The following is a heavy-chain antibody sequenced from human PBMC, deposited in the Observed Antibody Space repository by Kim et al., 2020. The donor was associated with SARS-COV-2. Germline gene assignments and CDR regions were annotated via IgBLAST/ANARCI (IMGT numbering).Heavy chain of an antibody. D-gene: IGHD2-15*01. CDR1: GFSFSTNW. CDR2: IKEDGTEK. Sequence: GGSLRLSCVASGFSFSTNWMSWVRQAPGKGLEWVAKIKEDGTEKYYVESVEGRFTISRDNAKNSLFLHMNSLSAEDTAVYYCARDRKYSLDYWGQGTLVTASS. J-gene: IGHJ4*02. CDR3: ARDRKYSLDY. V-gene: IGHV3-7*01.